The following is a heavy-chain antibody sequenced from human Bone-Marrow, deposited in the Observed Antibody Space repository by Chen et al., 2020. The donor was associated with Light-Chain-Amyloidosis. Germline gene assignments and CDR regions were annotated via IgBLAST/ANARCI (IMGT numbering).Heavy chain of an antibody. V-gene: IGHV4-4*02. D-gene: IGHD3-22*01. CDR2: VYHNGGT. J-gene: IGHJ4*02. CDR1: GGSISSGKW. CDR3: ARVGSDYYDNSGFYPLDY. Sequence: QVQLQESGPGLVKPSGTLSPTCTVSGGSISSGKWWSWVRQSPGKGLEWIGEVYHNGGTNYNPSLKNRVTIFVDNSKNQFSLQLTSVTAADTAVYFCARVGSDYYDNSGFYPLDYWGQGTLVTVSS.